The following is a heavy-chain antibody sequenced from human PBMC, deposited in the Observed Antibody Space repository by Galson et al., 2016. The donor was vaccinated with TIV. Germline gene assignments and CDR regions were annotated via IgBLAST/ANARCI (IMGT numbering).Heavy chain of an antibody. D-gene: IGHD4-17*01. V-gene: IGHV3-30*18. J-gene: IGHJ4*02. CDR3: AKVGARGYGGYPYYLEY. CDR1: GFIFSIYG. CDR2: ISFDGNNQ. Sequence: SLRLSCAASGFIFSIYGMHWVRQAPGKGLEWVTLISFDGNNQYYADSVKGRFTSSRDNSKNTMYLHMNSLRTEDTAVYYCAKVGARGYGGYPYYLEYWGQGTLVTVSS.